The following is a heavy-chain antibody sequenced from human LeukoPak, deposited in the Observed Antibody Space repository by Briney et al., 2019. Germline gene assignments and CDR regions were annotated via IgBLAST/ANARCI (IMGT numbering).Heavy chain of an antibody. CDR2: SNEDGSTT. Sequence: GGSLRLSCAASGLIFSSYAINWVRQAPGKGLVWVSRSNEDGSTTNYADSVKGRFTISRDNAKNTLYLQMNSLTAEDTAVYYCVRDLGGRSGHWGQGTLVTVSS. CDR1: GLIFSSYA. J-gene: IGHJ4*02. D-gene: IGHD1-26*01. CDR3: VRDLGGRSGH. V-gene: IGHV3-74*01.